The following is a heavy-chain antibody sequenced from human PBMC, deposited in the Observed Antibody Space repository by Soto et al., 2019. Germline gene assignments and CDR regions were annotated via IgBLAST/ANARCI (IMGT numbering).Heavy chain of an antibody. CDR2: IIPILGIA. J-gene: IGHJ3*02. Sequence: SVKVSCKASGGTFSSYTISWVRQAPGQGLEWMGRIIPILGIANYAQKFQGRVTITADKSTSTAYMELSSLRSEDTAVYYCARDEGYCSGGSCYSAAFDIWGQGTMVTVSS. CDR3: ARDEGYCSGGSCYSAAFDI. V-gene: IGHV1-69*04. D-gene: IGHD2-15*01. CDR1: GGTFSSYT.